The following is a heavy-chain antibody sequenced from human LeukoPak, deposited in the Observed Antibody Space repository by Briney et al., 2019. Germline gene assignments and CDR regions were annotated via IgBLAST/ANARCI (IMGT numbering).Heavy chain of an antibody. CDR3: ARRSSGYYYLDS. CDR1: GYTFTNYW. J-gene: IGHJ4*02. CDR2: IYPGDSDT. Sequence: GESLQISCQGSGYTFTNYWIGWVRQMPGKGLEWLGIIYPGDSDTRYNPPFQGQVTISVDKSTTTAYLQWSSVRASDAAMYYCARRSSGYYYLDSWGQGTLVTVSS. D-gene: IGHD3-22*01. V-gene: IGHV5-51*01.